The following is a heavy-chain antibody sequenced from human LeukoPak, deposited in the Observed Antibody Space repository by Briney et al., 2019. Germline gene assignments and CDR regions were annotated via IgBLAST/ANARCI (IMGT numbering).Heavy chain of an antibody. CDR3: ARGLLRIRPGGSWFDP. J-gene: IGHJ5*02. V-gene: IGHV3-48*03. CDR2: ISGSGSTM. CDR1: GFTISDYE. Sequence: PGGSLRLSCVASGFTISDYEMNWVRQAPGKGLEWVSYISGSGSTMYYTVSVKGRFIISRDNAKNSLYLQMNSLRAEDTAVYYCARGLLRIRPGGSWFDPWGQGTLVAVSS. D-gene: IGHD1-14*01.